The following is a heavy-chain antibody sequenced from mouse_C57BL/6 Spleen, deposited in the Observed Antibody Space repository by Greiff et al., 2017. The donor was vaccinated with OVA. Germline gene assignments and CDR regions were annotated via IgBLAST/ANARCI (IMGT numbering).Heavy chain of an antibody. Sequence: QVQLQQPGAELVKPGASVKLSCKASGYTFTSYWMQWVKQRPGQGLEWIGEIDPSDSYTNYNQKFKGKATLTVDTSSSTAYMQLSSLTSEDSAVYYCARGNYGYGDAMDYWGQGTSVTVSS. V-gene: IGHV1-50*01. CDR1: GYTFTSYW. CDR3: ARGNYGYGDAMDY. D-gene: IGHD2-2*01. CDR2: IDPSDSYT. J-gene: IGHJ4*01.